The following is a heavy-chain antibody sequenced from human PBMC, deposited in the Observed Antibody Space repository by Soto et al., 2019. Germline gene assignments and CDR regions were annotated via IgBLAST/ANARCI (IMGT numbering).Heavy chain of an antibody. CDR2: IYYSGST. D-gene: IGHD2-15*01. CDR3: AREKVRGIVVVVAATFGAFDI. J-gene: IGHJ3*02. Sequence: SETLSLTCTVSGGSINTYYWSWIRQPPGKGLEWIGYIYYSGSTNYNPSLKSRVTISVDTSKNQFSLKLSSVTAADTAVYYCAREKVRGIVVVVAATFGAFDIWGQGTMVTVSS. V-gene: IGHV4-59*01. CDR1: GGSINTYY.